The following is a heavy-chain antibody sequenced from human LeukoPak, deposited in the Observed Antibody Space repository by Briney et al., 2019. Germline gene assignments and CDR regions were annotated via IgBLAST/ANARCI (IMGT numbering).Heavy chain of an antibody. D-gene: IGHD6-19*01. V-gene: IGHV1-18*01. CDR3: ARDRNIAVAGTRDY. CDR2: ISAYNGNT. Sequence: GASVKVSCKASGYTFTSNGTSWVRQAPGQGLEWMGWISAYNGNTNYAQKLQGRVTMTTDTSTSTAYMELRSLRSDDTAVYYCARDRNIAVAGTRDYWGQGTLVTVSS. CDR1: GYTFTSNG. J-gene: IGHJ4*02.